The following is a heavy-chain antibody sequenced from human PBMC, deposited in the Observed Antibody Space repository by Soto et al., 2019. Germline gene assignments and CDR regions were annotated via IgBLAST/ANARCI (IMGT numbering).Heavy chain of an antibody. D-gene: IGHD3-10*01. Sequence: GSLRLSCAASGFTFSSYAMSWVRQAPGKGLEWVSAISGSGGSTYYTDSVKGRFTISRDNSKNTLYLQMNSLRAEDTAVYYCAKVLWFGESPLWAFDIWGQGTMVTVSS. CDR2: ISGSGGST. CDR3: AKVLWFGESPLWAFDI. J-gene: IGHJ3*02. CDR1: GFTFSSYA. V-gene: IGHV3-23*01.